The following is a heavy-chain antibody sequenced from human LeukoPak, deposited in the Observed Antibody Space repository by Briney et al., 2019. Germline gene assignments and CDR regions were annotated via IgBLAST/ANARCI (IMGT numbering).Heavy chain of an antibody. V-gene: IGHV4-31*03. CDR3: ARNQYYYDSSGYYEFDY. D-gene: IGHD3-22*01. Sequence: SETLSLTCTVSGGSISSGGYYWSWIRQHPGKGLERIGYIYYSGSTYYNPSLKGRVTISVDTSKNQFSLKLSSVTAADTAVYYCARNQYYYDSSGYYEFDYWGQGTLVTVSS. CDR2: IYYSGST. CDR1: GGSISSGGYY. J-gene: IGHJ4*02.